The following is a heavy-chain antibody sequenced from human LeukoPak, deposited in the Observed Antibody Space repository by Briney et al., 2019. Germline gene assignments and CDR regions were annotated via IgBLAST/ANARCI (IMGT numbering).Heavy chain of an antibody. J-gene: IGHJ4*02. V-gene: IGHV3-9*01. CDR2: ISWNSGSI. CDR3: AKCDNYDILTGHFDY. Sequence: GRSLRLSCAASGFTFDDYAMHWVRQAPGKGLEWVSGISWNSGSISYADSVKGRFTISRDNAKNSLYLQMNSLRAEDTALYYCAKCDNYDILTGHFDYWGQGTLVTVSS. D-gene: IGHD3-9*01. CDR1: GFTFDDYA.